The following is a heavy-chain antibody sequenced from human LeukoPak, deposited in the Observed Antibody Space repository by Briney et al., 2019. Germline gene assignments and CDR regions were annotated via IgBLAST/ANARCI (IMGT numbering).Heavy chain of an antibody. CDR3: AKGQLLWLRFSPLDFDP. CDR1: GFTFSTFA. J-gene: IGHJ5*02. Sequence: HSGGSLRLSCAASGFTFSTFAMIWVRQTPGKGLEWVAFIRFDGSDKQYADSVRGRFTISRDNSMNTLYLQMNSLRTDDRGVYYCAKGQLLWLRFSPLDFDPWGQGTPVTVSS. V-gene: IGHV3-30*02. CDR2: IRFDGSDK. D-gene: IGHD5-12*01.